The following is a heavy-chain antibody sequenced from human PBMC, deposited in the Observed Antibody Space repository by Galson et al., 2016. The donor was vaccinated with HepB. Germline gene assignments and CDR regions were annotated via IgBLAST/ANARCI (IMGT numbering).Heavy chain of an antibody. CDR1: GFTFSSDA. Sequence: SLRLSSAASGFTFSSDAMSWVRQAPDKGLEWVSGISASGAGTYYADSVKGRFTISRDNFKNTLYLQMNSLRAEDTAVYYCAKEISVAGVNGLPSDYWGQGTLVTVSS. CDR3: AKEISVAGVNGLPSDY. J-gene: IGHJ4*02. D-gene: IGHD6-19*01. V-gene: IGHV3-23*01. CDR2: ISASGAGT.